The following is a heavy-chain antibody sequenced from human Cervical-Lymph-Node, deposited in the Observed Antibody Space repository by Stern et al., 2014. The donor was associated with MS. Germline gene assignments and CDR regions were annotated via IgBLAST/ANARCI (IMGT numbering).Heavy chain of an antibody. CDR1: GDSISTYF. J-gene: IGHJ4*02. V-gene: IGHV4-59*01. CDR3: ARGRGSGWSAAFDH. Sequence: VQLLESGPGLVRPSETLSLTCTVSGDSISTYFWPWIRQPPGKGLEWIGCVSDSGDTTYNPSLKSRVTISIDTSEDQFSLKLRSVTSADTAVYYCARGRGSGWSAAFDHWGQGSLFSVSS. CDR2: VSDSGDT. D-gene: IGHD6-19*01.